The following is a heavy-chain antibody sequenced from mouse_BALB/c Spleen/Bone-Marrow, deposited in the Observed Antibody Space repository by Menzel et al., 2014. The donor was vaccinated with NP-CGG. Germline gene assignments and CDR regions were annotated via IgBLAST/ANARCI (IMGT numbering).Heavy chain of an antibody. CDR1: GFDFSRYW. CDR2: INPDSSTI. J-gene: IGHJ3*01. D-gene: IGHD1-2*01. V-gene: IGHV4-1*02. Sequence: EVKLQESGGGLVQPGGSLKLSCAASGFDFSRYWMSWVRQAPGKGLEWIGEINPDSSTINYTPSLKDKFIISRDNAKNTLYLQMSEVRSEDTALYYCASLHYYGFFAYWGQGTLVTVSA. CDR3: ASLHYYGFFAY.